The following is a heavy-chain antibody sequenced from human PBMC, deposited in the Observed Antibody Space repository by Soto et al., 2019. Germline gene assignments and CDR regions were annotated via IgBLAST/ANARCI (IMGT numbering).Heavy chain of an antibody. CDR3: ASGSSGYYHNYFDY. CDR1: GFTVSSNY. J-gene: IGHJ4*02. Sequence: EVQLVETGGGLIQPGGSLRLSCAASGFTVSSNYMSWVRQAPGKGLEWVSVIYSGGSTYYADSVKGRFTISRDNSKNTLYLQMNSLRAEDTAVYYCASGSSGYYHNYFDYWGQGTLVTVSS. D-gene: IGHD3-22*01. V-gene: IGHV3-53*02. CDR2: IYSGGST.